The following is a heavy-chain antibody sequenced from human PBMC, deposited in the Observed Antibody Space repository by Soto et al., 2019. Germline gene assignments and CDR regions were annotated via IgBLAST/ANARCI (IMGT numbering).Heavy chain of an antibody. CDR2: INTGNGNT. CDR3: ARGVDYDFWSGYYNYIDY. D-gene: IGHD3-3*01. CDR1: EYTFTTYA. J-gene: IGHJ4*02. Sequence: ASVKVSCKASEYTFTTYAIHWVRQAPGQRLEWMGWINTGNGNTKYSQKFQGRVTITRDTSACTAYMELSSLRSEDTAVYYCARGVDYDFWSGYYNYIDYWGQGTLVTVSS. V-gene: IGHV1-3*04.